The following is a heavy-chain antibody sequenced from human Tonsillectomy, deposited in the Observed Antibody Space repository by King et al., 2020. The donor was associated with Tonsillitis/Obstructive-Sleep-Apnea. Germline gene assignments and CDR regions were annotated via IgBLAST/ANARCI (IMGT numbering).Heavy chain of an antibody. D-gene: IGHD3-3*01. Sequence: VQLVESGAEVKKPGESLRIACKCSGNTFTSYWVTWGRQMPGKGLYWMGAIVSRYFYTNYSPSFQGNVTISADKSISTAYLQWRSLKASDTAMYYCASIYYDFWSGYFSWGQGTLVTVSS. CDR1: GNTFTSYW. J-gene: IGHJ5*02. CDR3: ASIYYDFWSGYFS. V-gene: IGHV5-10-1*01. CDR2: IVSRYFYT.